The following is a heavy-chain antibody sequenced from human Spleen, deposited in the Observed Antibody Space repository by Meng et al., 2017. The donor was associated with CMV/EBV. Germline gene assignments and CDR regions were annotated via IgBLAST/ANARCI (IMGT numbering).Heavy chain of an antibody. J-gene: IGHJ6*02. D-gene: IGHD3-10*01. V-gene: IGHV1-2*02. Sequence: ASVKVSCKASGYTFTAYYMHWVRQAPGQGLEWMGWINPNSGGTNYAEKFQGRVTMTRDTSISIAYLEVSRLRSDDTAVYYCARGGYITMVSYYGLDVWGQGTTVTVSS. CDR2: INPNSGGT. CDR1: GYTFTAYY. CDR3: ARGGYITMVSYYGLDV.